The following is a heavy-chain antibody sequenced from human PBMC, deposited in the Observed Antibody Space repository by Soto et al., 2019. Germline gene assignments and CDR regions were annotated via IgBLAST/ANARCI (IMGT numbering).Heavy chain of an antibody. D-gene: IGHD3-10*01. V-gene: IGHV1-58*01. J-gene: IGHJ5*02. CDR1: GFTFTSSS. Sequence: QMQLVQSGPEVKKPGTSVKVSCKASGFTFTSSSVQWVRQARGQGLEWIGWIVVGTGDTKYALKFQERVTFDRDISTTTAYMEVSSLTSDDTAVYYCAADRGYLWGQGTLVTVSS. CDR3: AADRGYL. CDR2: IVVGTGDT.